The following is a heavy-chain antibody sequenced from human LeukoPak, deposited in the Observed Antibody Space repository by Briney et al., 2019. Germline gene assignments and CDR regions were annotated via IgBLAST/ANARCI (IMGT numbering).Heavy chain of an antibody. Sequence: QPGGSLRLSCSASGFSFSDYQMNWVRQAPGGGLEWTSYISASGKTINYADSVKGRFTISRDNAKNSLYLQMNSLRAEDTAVYYCTRVQGGQYFANKYGTIDYWGQGALVIVSS. CDR3: TRVQGGQYFANKYGTIDY. D-gene: IGHD3-9*01. CDR2: ISASGKTI. V-gene: IGHV3-48*03. CDR1: GFSFSDYQ. J-gene: IGHJ4*02.